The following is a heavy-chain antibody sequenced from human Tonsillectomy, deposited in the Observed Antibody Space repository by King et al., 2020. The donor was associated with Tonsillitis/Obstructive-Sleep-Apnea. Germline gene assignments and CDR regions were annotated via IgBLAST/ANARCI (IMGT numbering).Heavy chain of an antibody. CDR1: GFTFSSYW. D-gene: IGHD2-2*01. V-gene: IGHV3-74*01. CDR3: PRGGVIVPAALIYMDV. J-gene: IGHJ6*03. Sequence: VQLVESGGGLVQPGGSLRLSCAASGFTFSSYWMHWVRQAPGKGLVWVSRINSDGSRTTYADSVKGRFTISRDNAKNTLYLQMNSLRAEDTAVYYCPRGGVIVPAALIYMDVWGKGTTVTVSS. CDR2: INSDGSRT.